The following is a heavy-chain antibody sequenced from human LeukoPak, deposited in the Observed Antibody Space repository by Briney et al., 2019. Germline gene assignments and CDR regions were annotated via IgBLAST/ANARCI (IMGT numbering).Heavy chain of an antibody. CDR1: GGSISSYY. CDR3: ATGSGNYYNRAFDY. CDR2: IYYSGTT. Sequence: PSETLSLTCTVSGGSISSYYWSWIRQPPGKGLEWIGYIYYSGTTYYNPSLESRVTISVDTSKNQFSLKLSSVTAADTAVYYCATGSGNYYNRAFDYWGQGTLVTVSS. D-gene: IGHD3-10*01. V-gene: IGHV4-59*01. J-gene: IGHJ4*02.